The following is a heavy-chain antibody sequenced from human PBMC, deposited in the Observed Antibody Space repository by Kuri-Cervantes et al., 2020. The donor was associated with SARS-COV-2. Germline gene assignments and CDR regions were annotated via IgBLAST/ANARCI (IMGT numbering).Heavy chain of an antibody. CDR2: IYSGGST. D-gene: IGHD2-2*01. CDR3: AKDRYQLLPPDAFDI. Sequence: GESLKISCAASGFTVSSNYMSWVRQAPGKGLEWVSVIYSGGSTYYADSVKGRFTISRDNSKNTLYLQMNSLRAEDTAVYYCAKDRYQLLPPDAFDIWGQGTMVTVSS. V-gene: IGHV3-53*01. J-gene: IGHJ3*02. CDR1: GFTVSSNY.